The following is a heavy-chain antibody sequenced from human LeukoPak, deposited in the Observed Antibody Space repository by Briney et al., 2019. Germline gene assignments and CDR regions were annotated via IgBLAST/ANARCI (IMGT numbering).Heavy chain of an antibody. CDR1: GYSISSGYY. J-gene: IGHJ5*02. V-gene: IGHV4-38-2*02. CDR2: IYHSGST. D-gene: IGHD6-6*01. CDR3: ARSYSSSSSFDP. Sequence: SETLSLTCTVSGYSISSGYYWGWIRQPPGKGLEWIGSIYHSGSTYYNPSLKSRVTISVDTSKNQFSLKLSSVTAADTAVYYCARSYSSSSSFDPWGQGTLVTVSS.